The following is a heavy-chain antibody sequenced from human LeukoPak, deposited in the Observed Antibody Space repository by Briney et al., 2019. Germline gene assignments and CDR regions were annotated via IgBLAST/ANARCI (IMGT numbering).Heavy chain of an antibody. CDR3: AKGGQDFDFWRFDL. J-gene: IGHJ5*02. Sequence: GGSLRLSCAASGFTFSDSAVSWVRQSPGEGLEWVSSISDTGGRTYYADSVKGRFTITRDNSRNTVYLQKNQMRAGDTARYYCAKGGQDFDFWRFDLWGQGILVTVSS. CDR1: GFTFSDSA. CDR2: ISDTGGRT. V-gene: IGHV3-23*01. D-gene: IGHD3-3*01.